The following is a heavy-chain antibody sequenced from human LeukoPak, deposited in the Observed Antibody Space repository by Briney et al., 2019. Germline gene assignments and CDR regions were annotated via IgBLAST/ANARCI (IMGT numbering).Heavy chain of an antibody. CDR3: ARDRGVMGFDS. CDR2: IYYNGES. Sequence: SETLSLTCTVSGGXISNYYCSWIRQSPGKGLEWIGYIYYNGESNYNPSLKSRVTISVDTSKNQFALRLTSVSAADTAVYYCARDRGVMGFDSWGQGILVTVSS. J-gene: IGHJ4*02. CDR1: GGXISNYY. D-gene: IGHD3-10*01. V-gene: IGHV4-59*01.